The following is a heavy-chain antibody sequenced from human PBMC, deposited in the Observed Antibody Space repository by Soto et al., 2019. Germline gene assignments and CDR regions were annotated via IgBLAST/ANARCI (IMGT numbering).Heavy chain of an antibody. CDR3: PKGRYYDILTGYYGY. V-gene: IGHV3-23*01. Sequence: GGSLRLSCAASGFTFSSYAMSWVRQAPGKGLEWVSAISGSGGSTYYADSVKGRFTISRDNSKNTLYLQMNSLRAEDTAVYYCPKGRYYDILTGYYGYWGQGALVTVSS. D-gene: IGHD3-9*01. J-gene: IGHJ4*02. CDR2: ISGSGGST. CDR1: GFTFSSYA.